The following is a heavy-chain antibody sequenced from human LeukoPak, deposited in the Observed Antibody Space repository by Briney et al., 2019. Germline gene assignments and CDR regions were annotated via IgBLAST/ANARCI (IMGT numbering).Heavy chain of an antibody. Sequence: ASVKVSCKASRYTFTNYHMHWVRQAPGQGLEWMGKINPSGGSTSFAQKFQGGVTTTTDISTSTVYMELSSLGSEDTAVYYCARRAVAGTKGGFDPWGEGTLVTVSS. D-gene: IGHD6-19*01. CDR1: RYTFTNYH. V-gene: IGHV1-46*01. CDR2: INPSGGST. CDR3: ARRAVAGTKGGFDP. J-gene: IGHJ5*02.